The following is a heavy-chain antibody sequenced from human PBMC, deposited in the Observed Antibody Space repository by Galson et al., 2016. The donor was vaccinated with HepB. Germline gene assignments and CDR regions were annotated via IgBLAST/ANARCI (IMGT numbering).Heavy chain of an antibody. CDR2: IGGSGTTT. Sequence: LRLSCAAAGFTFSNFAMSWVRQAPGKGLEWVAMIGGSGTTTFYADSVKGRFTISRDNSKNTLYLQMNSLRAEDTAVYYCAKEAAIMATFGAFDAFDMWGQGTMVTVSS. D-gene: IGHD3-16*01. CDR3: AKEAAIMATFGAFDAFDM. V-gene: IGHV3-23*01. CDR1: GFTFSNFA. J-gene: IGHJ3*02.